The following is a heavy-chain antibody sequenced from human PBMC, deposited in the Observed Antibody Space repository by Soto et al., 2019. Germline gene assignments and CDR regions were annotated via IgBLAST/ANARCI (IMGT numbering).Heavy chain of an antibody. J-gene: IGHJ6*03. Sequence: EVQLVESGGGLVQPGGSLRLSCAASEFTFSTYAMNGIRQAPGKGREWVSYISSSSQNIRYADSVKGRFTISRDNAKNSLYLQMNSLRAEDTAVYYCARDQSRGQVFYYYMDVWGKGTTVTVSS. D-gene: IGHD3-10*01. CDR2: ISSSSQNI. V-gene: IGHV3-48*01. CDR3: ARDQSRGQVFYYYMDV. CDR1: EFTFSTYA.